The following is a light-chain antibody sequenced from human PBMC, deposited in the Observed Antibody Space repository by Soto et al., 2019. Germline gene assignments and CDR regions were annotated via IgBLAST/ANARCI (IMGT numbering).Light chain of an antibody. V-gene: IGLV2-11*01. J-gene: IGLJ1*01. CDR2: EVS. CDR3: CSYAGSYTIYV. Sequence: QSALTQPRSVSGSPGQSVTSSCTGTSSDVGGYNYFSWYQQHPCKAPKLMIYEVSKRPSGVPDRFSGSKSGNTASLTSSGLQAEDEADYYCCSYAGSYTIYVFGTGTKLTVL. CDR1: SSDVGGYNY.